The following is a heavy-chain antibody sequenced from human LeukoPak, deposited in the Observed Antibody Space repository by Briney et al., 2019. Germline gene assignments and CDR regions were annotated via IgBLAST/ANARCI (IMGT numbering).Heavy chain of an antibody. D-gene: IGHD6-13*01. CDR1: GYSFTSYY. CDR2: INPGGGST. CDR3: AREAGY. V-gene: IGHV1-46*01. Sequence: ASVKVSCKASGYSFTSYYIHWVRQAPGQGLESMGIINPGGGSTSYAQKFQDRVTMTRDTSTSTVYMELNSLRSEDTAVYYCAREAGYWGRGTLVTVSS. J-gene: IGHJ4*02.